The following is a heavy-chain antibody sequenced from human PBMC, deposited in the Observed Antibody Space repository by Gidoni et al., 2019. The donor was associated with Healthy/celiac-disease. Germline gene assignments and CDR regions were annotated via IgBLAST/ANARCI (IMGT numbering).Heavy chain of an antibody. CDR1: GYTFPRYA. D-gene: IGHD3-3*01. CDR3: ARDLADYDFWSGYPY. V-gene: IGHV1-3*01. Sequence: QVQLVQSVAEVQTPGASVKVSCKASGYTFPRYAMHWVGQAPGQRLEWMGWINAGNGNTKYAQKCKGRVTITRDKSASTAYMELSSLRSEDTAVYYCARDLADYDFWSGYPYWGQGTLVTVSS. CDR2: INAGNGNT. J-gene: IGHJ4*02.